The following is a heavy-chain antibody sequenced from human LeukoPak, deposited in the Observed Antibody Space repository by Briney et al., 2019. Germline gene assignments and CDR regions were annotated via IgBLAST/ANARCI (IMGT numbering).Heavy chain of an antibody. J-gene: IGHJ4*02. V-gene: IGHV3-74*03. CDR2: INRDGSTT. Sequence: GGSLRLSCAASGFTFSNYWVHWVRQAPGKGLVWVSRINRDGSTTEYADSVKGRFTVPRDNAKNTLNLQMNSLRAEDTAVYYCARDKKSGESSEIDYWGQGTLVTVSS. CDR1: GFTFSNYW. D-gene: IGHD3-10*01. CDR3: ARDKKSGESSEIDY.